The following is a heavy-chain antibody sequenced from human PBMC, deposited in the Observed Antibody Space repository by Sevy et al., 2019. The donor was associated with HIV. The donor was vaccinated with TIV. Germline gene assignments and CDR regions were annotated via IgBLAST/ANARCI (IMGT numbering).Heavy chain of an antibody. Sequence: GGSLRLSCAASGFTFTTYAIHWVRQAPGKGLEWVAVISYDGGNKYYTDSVKGRFTNARDNFKNTPYLQMNSLRAEDTAVYYCVRAVGGFHKYYFDYWGQGILVTVSS. CDR1: GFTFTTYA. CDR3: VRAVGGFHKYYFDY. CDR2: ISYDGGNK. D-gene: IGHD2-15*01. J-gene: IGHJ4*02. V-gene: IGHV3-30*04.